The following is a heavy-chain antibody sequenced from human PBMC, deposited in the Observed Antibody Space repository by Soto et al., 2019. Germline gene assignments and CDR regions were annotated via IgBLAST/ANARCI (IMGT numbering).Heavy chain of an antibody. V-gene: IGHV4-61*01. J-gene: IGHJ4*02. D-gene: IGHD6-6*01. CDR2: IYYSGST. Sequence: KTSETLSLTCTVSGGSVSSGSYYWSWIRQPPGKGLEWIGYIYYSGSTNYNPSLKSRVTISVDTSKNQFSLKLSSVTAADTAVYYCARGKYSSSPVVDYWGQGTLVTVSS. CDR3: ARGKYSSSPVVDY. CDR1: GGSVSSGSYY.